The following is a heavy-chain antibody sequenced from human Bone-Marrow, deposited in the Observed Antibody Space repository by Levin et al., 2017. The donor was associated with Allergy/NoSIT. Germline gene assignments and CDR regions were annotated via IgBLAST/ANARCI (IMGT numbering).Heavy chain of an antibody. CDR2: ISLSGGNT. CDR3: AKDWQSDRRVAFFDS. V-gene: IGHV3-23*01. J-gene: IGHJ4*02. Sequence: GGSLRLSCAASGFTFSSYDMSWVRQAPGKEPEWVSTISLSGGNTFYADSVVGRFTISRDNSKNTLHLQMSSLRADDTAVYYCAKDWQSDRRVAFFDSWGQGTLVTVSS. CDR1: GFTFSSYD. D-gene: IGHD1-26*01.